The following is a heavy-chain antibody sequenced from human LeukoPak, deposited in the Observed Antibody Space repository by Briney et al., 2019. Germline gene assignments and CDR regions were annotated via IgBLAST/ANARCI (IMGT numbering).Heavy chain of an antibody. Sequence: TLSLTCAVYGGSXSGYYWSWIRQPPGKGLEWIGEINHSGSTNYNPSLKSRVTISVDKSKKQFSLKLSSVTAADTAVYYCARGHDYGDYYLDYWGQGTLVTVSS. CDR1: GGSXSGYY. CDR3: ARGHDYGDYYLDY. CDR2: INHSGST. V-gene: IGHV4-34*01. J-gene: IGHJ4*02. D-gene: IGHD4-17*01.